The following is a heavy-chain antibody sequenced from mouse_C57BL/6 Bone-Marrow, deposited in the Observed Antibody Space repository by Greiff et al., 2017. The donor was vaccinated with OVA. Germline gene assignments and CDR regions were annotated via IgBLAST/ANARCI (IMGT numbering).Heavy chain of an antibody. CDR2: IHYDGSST. Sequence: EVKLVESEGGLVQPGSSMKLSCTASGFTFSDYYMAWVRQVPEKGLEWVANIHYDGSSTYYLDSLKSRFILSRDNAKNTLYLQKSSLKSEDTATYYCARDLYYYGSIYFDDWGQGTTLTVSS. CDR3: ARDLYYYGSIYFDD. J-gene: IGHJ2*01. V-gene: IGHV5-16*01. D-gene: IGHD1-1*01. CDR1: GFTFSDYY.